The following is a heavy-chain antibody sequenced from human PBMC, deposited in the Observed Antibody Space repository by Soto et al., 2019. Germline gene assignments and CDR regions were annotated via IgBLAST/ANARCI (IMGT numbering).Heavy chain of an antibody. CDR2: ISHDGGT. CDR3: ARGQLVWYGDLTPYYRDMDV. CDR1: GGSFDDFY. D-gene: IGHD3-10*01. J-gene: IGHJ6*02. V-gene: IGHV4-34*01. Sequence: SETLSLTCAFYGGSFDDFYWSWVRQSPGKGLEWIGEISHDGGTNYSPSLASRISISADTSKNQFSLHLKSVTAADTGLYYCARGQLVWYGDLTPYYRDMDVWGQGTTVTVSS.